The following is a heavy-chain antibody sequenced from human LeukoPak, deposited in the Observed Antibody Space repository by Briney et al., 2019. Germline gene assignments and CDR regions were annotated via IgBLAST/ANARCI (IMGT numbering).Heavy chain of an antibody. D-gene: IGHD2-15*01. CDR2: TNYDGSDR. Sequence: GRSLRLSCAASGFTFRNYAMYWVRQAPGKGLEWVAFTNYDGSDRCYADSVKGRFTVSRDNPKNTLYLQMSSLRTEDTAVYYCAKDLPDRYSLEYWGQGTMVTVPS. J-gene: IGHJ4*02. CDR3: AKDLPDRYSLEY. V-gene: IGHV3-30*18. CDR1: GFTFRNYA.